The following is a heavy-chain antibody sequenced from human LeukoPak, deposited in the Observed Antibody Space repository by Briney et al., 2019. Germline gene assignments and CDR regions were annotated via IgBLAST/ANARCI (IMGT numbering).Heavy chain of an antibody. D-gene: IGHD3-16*01. J-gene: IGHJ4*02. CDR1: GFTFSDYY. Sequence: GGSLRLSCAASGFTFSDYYMSWIRQAPGKGLEWVSYISSSGSTIYYADSAKGRFTISRDNAKNSLYLQMNSLGAEDTAVYYCARDAPLIMITFGATQRFDYWGQGTLVTVSS. V-gene: IGHV3-11*01. CDR2: ISSSGSTI. CDR3: ARDAPLIMITFGATQRFDY.